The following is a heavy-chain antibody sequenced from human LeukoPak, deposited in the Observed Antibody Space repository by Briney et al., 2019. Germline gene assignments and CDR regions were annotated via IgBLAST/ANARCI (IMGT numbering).Heavy chain of an antibody. CDR1: GYTFTGYY. V-gene: IGHV1-2*02. J-gene: IGHJ3*02. D-gene: IGHD3-22*01. CDR2: INPNSGGT. CDR3: ARDVGRYYYDSSGPVDAFDI. Sequence: GASVKVSCKASGYTFTGYYMHWLRQAPGQGLEWMGWINPNSGGTNYAQKFQGRVTMTRDTSTSTAYMELRSLSSDDTAVYYCARDVGRYYYDSSGPVDAFDIWGQGTMVTVSS.